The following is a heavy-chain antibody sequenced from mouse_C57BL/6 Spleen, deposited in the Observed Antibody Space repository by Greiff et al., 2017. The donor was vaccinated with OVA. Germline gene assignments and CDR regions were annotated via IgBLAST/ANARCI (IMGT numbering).Heavy chain of an antibody. CDR3: TREDYSMDY. J-gene: IGHJ4*01. V-gene: IGHV5-9-1*02. CDR2: ISSGGDYI. CDR1: GFTFSSYA. Sequence: EVKVVESGAGLVKPGGSLKLSCAASGFTFSSYAMSWVRQTPEKRLEWVAYISSGGDYIYYADTVKGRFTISRDNARNTLYLQMSSLKSEDTAMYYCTREDYSMDYWGQGTSVTVSS.